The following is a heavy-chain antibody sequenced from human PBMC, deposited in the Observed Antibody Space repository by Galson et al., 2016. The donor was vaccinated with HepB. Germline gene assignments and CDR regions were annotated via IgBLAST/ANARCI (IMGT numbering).Heavy chain of an antibody. CDR2: IKSKVDGGAA. CDR3: TTVLSTASMSGWYDWGFDS. J-gene: IGHJ4*02. D-gene: IGHD6-19*01. Sequence: SLRLSCAASGFTFSNVWMNWVRQAPGKGLEWVGRIKSKVDGGAADYAAPVKGRFTISGDVSKNTLYLQMTGLKTEDTAVYYCTTVLSTASMSGWYDWGFDSWGQGTLVTVSS. V-gene: IGHV3-15*07. CDR1: GFTFSNVW.